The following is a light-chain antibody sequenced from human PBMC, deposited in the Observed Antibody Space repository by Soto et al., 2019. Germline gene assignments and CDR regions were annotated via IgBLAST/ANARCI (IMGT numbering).Light chain of an antibody. Sequence: QSALTQPASVSGSPGQSITISYTGTSSDVGGYNYVSWYQQHPGKAPNLMIYDVSNRPSGVSNRFSGYKSGITASRNISVLQAEDEADYYCSSYTSSSSYGFGTGTQVTVL. V-gene: IGLV2-14*01. J-gene: IGLJ1*01. CDR1: SSDVGGYNY. CDR2: DVS. CDR3: SSYTSSSSYG.